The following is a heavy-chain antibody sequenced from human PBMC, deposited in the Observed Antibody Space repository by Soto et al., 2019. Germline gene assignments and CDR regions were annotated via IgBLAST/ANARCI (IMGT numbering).Heavy chain of an antibody. CDR3: AHRATMTIFVLIIYNGIWFDP. Sequence: QINLIESGPTLVKPTQTLTLTCTFSGVSLSTSGAAVGWVRQPPGRALEWLALIYWDGDKRHNASLENRLTITKDTCLNQLVLTLTNVDPADTATYYCAHRATMTIFVLIIYNGIWFDPWGQGTRVSGS. CDR2: IYWDGDK. J-gene: IGHJ5*02. V-gene: IGHV2-5*02. CDR1: GVSLSTSGAA. D-gene: IGHD3-3*01.